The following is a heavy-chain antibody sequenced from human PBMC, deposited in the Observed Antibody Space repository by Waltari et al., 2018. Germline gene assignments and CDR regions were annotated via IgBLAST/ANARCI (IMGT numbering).Heavy chain of an antibody. D-gene: IGHD4-17*01. CDR1: GGSISSSSYY. J-gene: IGHJ4*02. CDR3: ARDFNLLDGDYQQTDY. V-gene: IGHV4-39*07. CDR2: ISYSGRT. Sequence: QLQLQESGPGLVKPSETLSLTCTVSGGSISSSSYYWGWIRQPPGKGLAWIGSISYSGRTNYNPAVKMRVTISVDTSKNQFSLKLSSVTAADTAVYYCARDFNLLDGDYQQTDYWGQGTLVTVSS.